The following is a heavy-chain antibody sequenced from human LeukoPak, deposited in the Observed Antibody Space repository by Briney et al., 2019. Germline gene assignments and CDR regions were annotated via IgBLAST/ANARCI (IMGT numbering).Heavy chain of an antibody. V-gene: IGHV3-23*01. D-gene: IGHD2-2*01. Sequence: GGSLRLSCAASGFTFSSYAMSWVRQAPGKGLEWVSAISGSGGSTYYADSVKGRFTISRDNSKNTLYLQMNSLRAEDTAVYYCAKVNVDCSSASCPRHNPRRGIGFDYWGQGTLVTVSS. CDR3: AKVNVDCSSASCPRHNPRRGIGFDY. J-gene: IGHJ4*02. CDR1: GFTFSSYA. CDR2: ISGSGGST.